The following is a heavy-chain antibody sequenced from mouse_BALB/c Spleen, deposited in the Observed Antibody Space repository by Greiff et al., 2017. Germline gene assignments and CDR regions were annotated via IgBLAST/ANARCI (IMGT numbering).Heavy chain of an antibody. CDR1: GFSLTSYD. Sequence: QVHVKQSGPGLVAPSQSLSITCTVSGFSLTSYDISWIRQPPGKGLEWLGVIWTGGGTNYNSAFMSRLSISKDNSKSQVFLKMNSLQTDDTAIYYCVRDRGSSGVYYAMDDWGQGTSVTVSS. V-gene: IGHV2-9-2*01. CDR2: IWTGGGT. D-gene: IGHD1-1*01. J-gene: IGHJ4*01. CDR3: VRDRGSSGVYYAMDD.